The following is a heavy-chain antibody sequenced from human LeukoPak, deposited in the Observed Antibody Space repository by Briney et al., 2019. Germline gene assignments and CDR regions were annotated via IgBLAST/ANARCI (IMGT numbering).Heavy chain of an antibody. CDR2: IYSDGST. Sequence: GGSLRLSCAASGFTVSSNYMSWVRQAPGKGLEWVSEIYSDGSTYYAASVKGRFSISRDNSKNMVYLQMNGLRGEDMAAYYCARELREHGVFDIWGQGTMVTVSS. D-gene: IGHD1-26*01. V-gene: IGHV3-53*01. J-gene: IGHJ3*02. CDR1: GFTVSSNY. CDR3: ARELREHGVFDI.